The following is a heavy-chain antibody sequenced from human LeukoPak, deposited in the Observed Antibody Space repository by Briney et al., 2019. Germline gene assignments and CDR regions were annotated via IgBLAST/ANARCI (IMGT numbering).Heavy chain of an antibody. CDR3: AKEHGLRYFDWFPPNFDI. J-gene: IGHJ3*02. Sequence: GGSLRLSCAASRFTFGSSWMSWVRQAPGKGLEWVSSISSSRSSIYYADSMKGRFTISRDNAKNSLYLQMNSLRAEDTAVYYCAKEHGLRYFDWFPPNFDIWGQGTMVTVSS. CDR2: ISSSRSSI. D-gene: IGHD3-9*01. V-gene: IGHV3-21*01. CDR1: RFTFGSSW.